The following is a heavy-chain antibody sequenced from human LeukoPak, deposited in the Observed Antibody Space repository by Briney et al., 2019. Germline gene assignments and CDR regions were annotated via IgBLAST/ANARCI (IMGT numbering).Heavy chain of an antibody. Sequence: SETLSLTCTVSGGSISSGSYYWSWIRQPAGKGLEWIGRIYTSGSTNYNPTLKSRVTISVDTAKHQFSLKLISVTVADAAVYYCAMELLVPAAIGWFDPWGQGTLVTVSS. CDR2: IYTSGST. V-gene: IGHV4-61*02. CDR3: AMELLVPAAIGWFDP. D-gene: IGHD2-2*02. J-gene: IGHJ5*02. CDR1: GGSISSGSYY.